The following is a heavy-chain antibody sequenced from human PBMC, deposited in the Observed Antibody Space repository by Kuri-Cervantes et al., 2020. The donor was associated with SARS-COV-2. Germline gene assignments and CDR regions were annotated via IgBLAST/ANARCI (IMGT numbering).Heavy chain of an antibody. Sequence: SETLSLTCVVYGGSFSGYYWSWIRQPPGKGLEWIGEINHSGSTNYNPSLKSRVTTSVDTSKNQFSLKLSSVTAADTAVCYCARRGGGGPRIAAAGHFDYWGQGTLVTVSS. CDR2: INHSGST. CDR3: ARRGGGGPRIAAAGHFDY. V-gene: IGHV4-34*01. D-gene: IGHD6-13*01. CDR1: GGSFSGYY. J-gene: IGHJ4*02.